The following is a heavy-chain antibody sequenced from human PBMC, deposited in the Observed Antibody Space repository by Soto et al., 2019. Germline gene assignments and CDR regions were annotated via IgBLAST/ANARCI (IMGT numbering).Heavy chain of an antibody. Sequence: QVQLVQSGAEVKKPGASVKVTCKASGYTFTSYAMHWVRQAPGQRLEWMGWINAGNGNTKYSQKFQGRVTITRDNSGSTGYKELSSLRSEDTDVYYCARDPRRRDGSSTSCYKGGYDGMDVWGQGTTVTVSS. J-gene: IGHJ6*02. V-gene: IGHV1-3*01. CDR2: INAGNGNT. CDR3: ARDPRRRDGSSTSCYKGGYDGMDV. D-gene: IGHD2-2*02. CDR1: GYTFTSYA.